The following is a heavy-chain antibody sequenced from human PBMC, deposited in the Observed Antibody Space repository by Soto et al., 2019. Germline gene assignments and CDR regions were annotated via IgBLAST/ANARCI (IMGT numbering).Heavy chain of an antibody. V-gene: IGHV3-48*03. CDR1: GFTFSSYE. CDR2: ISSSGSTI. J-gene: IGHJ6*02. CDR3: ARDYGSGSYYNGYYYYGMDV. Sequence: GGSLRLSCAASGFTFSSYEMNWVRQAPGKGLEWVSYISSSGSTIYYADSVKGRFTISRDNAKNSLYLQMNSLRAEDTAVYYCARDYGSGSYYNGYYYYGMDVWGQGTTVTVFS. D-gene: IGHD3-10*01.